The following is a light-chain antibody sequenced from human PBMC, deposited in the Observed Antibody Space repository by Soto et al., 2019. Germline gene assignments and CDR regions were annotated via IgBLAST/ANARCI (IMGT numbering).Light chain of an antibody. CDR3: QQYNHYSGLT. CDR1: QSIGSW. Sequence: DIQMTQSPSTLSASAGDRVTITCRASQSIGSWLAWYQQISGRAPNLLIYDAYSLQSGVPSTFSGSGSGTEFTLTISSLQPDDFATYYCQQYNHYSGLTCGGGTKVDIK. J-gene: IGKJ4*01. V-gene: IGKV1-5*01. CDR2: DAY.